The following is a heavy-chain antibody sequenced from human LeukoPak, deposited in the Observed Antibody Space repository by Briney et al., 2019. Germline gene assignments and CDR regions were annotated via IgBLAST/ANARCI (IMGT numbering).Heavy chain of an antibody. V-gene: IGHV3-43*02. J-gene: IGHJ6*02. D-gene: IGHD5/OR15-5a*01. CDR2: INRDGDKT. Sequence: GGSLRLSCAASGFAFHAFDMQWVRQAPGKGLEWVSFINRDGDKTYYADSVRGRFTIARDNSKNSLYLQMNSLRTEDTAFYYCSTWAFYHSLDVWGQGTTVTVSS. CDR1: GFAFHAFD. CDR3: STWAFYHSLDV.